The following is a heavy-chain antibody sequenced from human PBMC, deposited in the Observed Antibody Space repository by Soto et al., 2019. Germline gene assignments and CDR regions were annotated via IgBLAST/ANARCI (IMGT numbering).Heavy chain of an antibody. J-gene: IGHJ4*02. CDR2: IDPSDSQT. CDR3: ARQIYDSDTGPNFQYYFDS. CDR1: RYSFAGYW. Sequence: GEYLKISCMGSRYSFAGYWITWVRQKPGKGLEWMGRIDPSDSQTYYSPSFRGHVTISVTKSITTVFLQWSSLRASDTAMYYCARQIYDSDTGPNFQYYFDSWGQGTPVTAPQ. D-gene: IGHD3-22*01. V-gene: IGHV5-10-1*01.